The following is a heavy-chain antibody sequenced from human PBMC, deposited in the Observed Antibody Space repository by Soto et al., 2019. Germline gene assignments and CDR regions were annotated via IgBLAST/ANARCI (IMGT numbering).Heavy chain of an antibody. CDR3: ARDIGMAETGDYFDY. D-gene: IGHD6-19*01. Sequence: QVQLQESGPGPVKPSGTLSLTCAVSGGSISSSNWWSWVRQPPGKGLEWIGEIYHSGSTNYNPSLKSRVTISVDKSKNQFSLKLSSVTAADTAVYYCARDIGMAETGDYFDYWGQGTLVTVSS. CDR1: GGSISSSNW. V-gene: IGHV4-4*02. J-gene: IGHJ4*02. CDR2: IYHSGST.